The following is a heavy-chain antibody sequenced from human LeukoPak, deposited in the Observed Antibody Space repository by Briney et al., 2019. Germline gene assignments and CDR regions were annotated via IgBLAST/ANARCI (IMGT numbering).Heavy chain of an antibody. Sequence: GGSLRLSCAASGFTFSSYAMIWVRQAPGKGLEWVSAISGSGGSTYYADYVKGRFTISRDNSKNTLYLQMNSLRAEDTAIYYCAKDLRYSSSWSYFDYWGQGTLVTVSS. CDR2: ISGSGGST. CDR3: AKDLRYSSSWSYFDY. CDR1: GFTFSSYA. V-gene: IGHV3-23*01. D-gene: IGHD6-13*01. J-gene: IGHJ4*02.